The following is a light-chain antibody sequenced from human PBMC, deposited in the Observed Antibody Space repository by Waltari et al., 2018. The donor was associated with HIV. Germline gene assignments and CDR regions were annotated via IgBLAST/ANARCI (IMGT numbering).Light chain of an antibody. CDR3: AAWDDSLNGYV. CDR2: YDG. J-gene: IGLJ1*01. V-gene: IGLV1-36*01. Sequence: QSVLTQPPSVSEAPGQRVTISCSGSTSNIGSNAVNWYQQVPGKAPKLLMYYDGLLSSGVSARFSASKSGTSASLAIRGLQSQDEADYYCAAWDDSLNGYVFGSGTKVTVL. CDR1: TSNIGSNA.